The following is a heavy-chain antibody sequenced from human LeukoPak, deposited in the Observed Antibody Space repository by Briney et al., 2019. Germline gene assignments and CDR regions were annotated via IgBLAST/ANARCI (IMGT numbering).Heavy chain of an antibody. Sequence: GASVKVSCKASGYTFTSCGISWVRQAPGQGLEWMGWISAYNGNTNYAQKLQGRVTMTTDTSTSTAYMELRSLRSDDAAVYYCARDGEAVAGTGFDYWGQGTLVTVSS. CDR2: ISAYNGNT. CDR1: GYTFTSCG. J-gene: IGHJ4*02. CDR3: ARDGEAVAGTGFDY. V-gene: IGHV1-18*04. D-gene: IGHD6-19*01.